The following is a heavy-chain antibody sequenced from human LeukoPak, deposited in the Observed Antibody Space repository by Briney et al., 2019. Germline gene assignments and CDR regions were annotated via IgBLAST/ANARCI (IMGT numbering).Heavy chain of an antibody. Sequence: ASVTVSCKASGYTFTGYYMHWVRQAPGQGLEWMGWINPNSGGTNYAQKFQGRVTMTRDTSISTAYMELSRLRSDDTAVYYCARRWFGVLVTYGMDVWGQGTTVTVSS. CDR1: GYTFTGYY. V-gene: IGHV1-2*02. CDR2: INPNSGGT. D-gene: IGHD3-10*01. J-gene: IGHJ6*02. CDR3: ARRWFGVLVTYGMDV.